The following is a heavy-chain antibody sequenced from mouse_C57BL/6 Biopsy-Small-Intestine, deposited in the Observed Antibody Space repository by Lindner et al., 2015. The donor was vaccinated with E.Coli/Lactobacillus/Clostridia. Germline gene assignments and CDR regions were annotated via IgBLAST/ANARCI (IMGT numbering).Heavy chain of an antibody. CDR2: IYPRSGNT. Sequence: VQLQESGAELARPGASVKLSCKASGYTFTSYGISWVKQRTGQGLEWIGEIYPRSGNTYYNEKFKGKATLTADKSSSTAYMELRSLTSEDSAVYFCSPVLYGSSLQLSYWGQGTLVTVSA. CDR3: SPVLYGSSLQLSY. J-gene: IGHJ3*01. D-gene: IGHD1-1*01. CDR1: GYTFTSYG. V-gene: IGHV1-81*01.